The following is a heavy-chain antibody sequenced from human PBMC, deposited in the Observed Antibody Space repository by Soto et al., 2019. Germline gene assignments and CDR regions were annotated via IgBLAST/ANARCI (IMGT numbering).Heavy chain of an antibody. J-gene: IGHJ5*02. Sequence: EVLLVETGGALIQPGGSLRLSCAASGFDVSYNYMSWVRPAPGKGLEWLSIIHPDGATYYAGSVKGRFTISRDNSKNTVHLQMNDLRGDDTAVYYCGSIAVAEGFDPWGQGTLVTVSS. V-gene: IGHV3-53*02. CDR2: IHPDGAT. CDR3: GSIAVAEGFDP. D-gene: IGHD6-19*01. CDR1: GFDVSYNY.